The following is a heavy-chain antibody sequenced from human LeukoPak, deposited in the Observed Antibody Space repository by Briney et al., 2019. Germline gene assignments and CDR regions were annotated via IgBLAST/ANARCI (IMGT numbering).Heavy chain of an antibody. CDR3: ARGTATADY. J-gene: IGHJ4*02. V-gene: IGHV3-21*01. D-gene: IGHD2-21*02. Sequence: GGSLRLSCATSGFIFNYYAMSWVRQAPGKGLEWVSSITSTSAYIYYTDSVKGRFTISRDNAKNSLFLQMNSLRAEDTAVYYCARGTATADYWGQGTLVTVSS. CDR1: GFIFNYYA. CDR2: ITSTSAYI.